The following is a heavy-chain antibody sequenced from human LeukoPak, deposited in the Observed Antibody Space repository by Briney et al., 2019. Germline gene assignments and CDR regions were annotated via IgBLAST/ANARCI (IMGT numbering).Heavy chain of an antibody. V-gene: IGHV4-34*01. Sequence: SETLSLTCAVYGGSFSGYYWSWIRQPPGKGLEWIGEINHSGSTNYNPSLKSRVTISVDTSKNQFSLKLSSVTAADTAVYYCARRREVEPDRGPGFAPGGRGPRFPVSS. CDR2: INHSGST. D-gene: IGHD3-22*01. CDR3: ARRREVEPDRGPGFAP. J-gene: IGHJ5*02. CDR1: GGSFSGYY.